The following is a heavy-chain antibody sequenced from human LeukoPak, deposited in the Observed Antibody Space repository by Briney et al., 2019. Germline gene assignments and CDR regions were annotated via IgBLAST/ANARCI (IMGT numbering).Heavy chain of an antibody. Sequence: ASVKVSCKASGYTFTSYGISWVRQAPGQGLEWMGWISAYNGNTNYGQKLQGRVTMTTDTSTSTAYMELRSLRSDDTAVYYCARNVAVAGQYYFDYWGQGTLVTVSS. CDR1: GYTFTSYG. J-gene: IGHJ4*02. CDR2: ISAYNGNT. D-gene: IGHD6-19*01. CDR3: ARNVAVAGQYYFDY. V-gene: IGHV1-18*01.